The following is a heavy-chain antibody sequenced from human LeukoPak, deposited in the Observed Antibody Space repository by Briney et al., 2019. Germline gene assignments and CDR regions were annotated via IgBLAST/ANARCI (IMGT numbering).Heavy chain of an antibody. V-gene: IGHV4-59*01. Sequence: SETLSLTCTVSGGSISSYYWSWIRQPPGKGLEWIGYIYYSGSTNYNPSLKSRVTISVDTSKNQFSLKLSSVTAADTAVYYCAREKFAANDAFDIWGQGTMVTVSS. CDR3: AREKFAANDAFDI. CDR1: GGSISSYY. J-gene: IGHJ3*02. D-gene: IGHD6-25*01. CDR2: IYYSGST.